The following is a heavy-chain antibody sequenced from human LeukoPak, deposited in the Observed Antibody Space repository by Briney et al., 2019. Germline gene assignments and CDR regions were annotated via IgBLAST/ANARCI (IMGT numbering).Heavy chain of an antibody. CDR3: AKPRASYYYYYYMDV. D-gene: IGHD3-16*01. CDR1: GFTFSSYA. V-gene: IGHV3-23*01. CDR2: ISGSGGGT. Sequence: PGGSLRLSCAASGFTFSSYAMSWVRQAPGKGLEWVSAISGSGGGTYYADSVKGRFTISRDNSKNTLYLQMNSLRAEDTAVYYCAKPRASYYYYYYMDVWGKGTTVTVSS. J-gene: IGHJ6*03.